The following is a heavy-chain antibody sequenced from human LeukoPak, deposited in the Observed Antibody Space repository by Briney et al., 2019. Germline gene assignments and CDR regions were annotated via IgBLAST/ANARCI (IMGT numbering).Heavy chain of an antibody. CDR1: GGSISSYY. V-gene: IGHV4-59*08. CDR3: ARLYCSSTSCFLDAFDI. J-gene: IGHJ3*02. D-gene: IGHD2-2*01. Sequence: SETLSLTCTVSGGSISSYYWSWIRRPPGKGLEWIGYIYYSGSTNYNPSLKSRVTISVDTSKNQFSLKLSSVTAADTAVYYCARLYCSSTSCFLDAFDIWGQGTMVTVSS. CDR2: IYYSGST.